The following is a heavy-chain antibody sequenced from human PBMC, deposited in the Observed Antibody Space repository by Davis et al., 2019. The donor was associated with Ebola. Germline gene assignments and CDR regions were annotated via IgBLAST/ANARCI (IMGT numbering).Heavy chain of an antibody. J-gene: IGHJ3*02. CDR3: ARARIGGIVVVMNDAFDI. D-gene: IGHD3-22*01. Sequence: ASVKVSCKASGYTFTSYYMHWVRQAPGQGLEWMGIINPSGGSTSYAQKFQGRVTMTRDTSISTAYMELSRLRSDDTAVYYCARARIGGIVVVMNDAFDIWGQGTMVTVSS. CDR1: GYTFTSYY. CDR2: INPSGGST. V-gene: IGHV1-46*01.